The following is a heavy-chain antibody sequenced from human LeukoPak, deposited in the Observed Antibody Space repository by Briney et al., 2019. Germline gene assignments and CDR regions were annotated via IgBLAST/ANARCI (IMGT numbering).Heavy chain of an antibody. V-gene: IGHV1-2*02. D-gene: IGHD3-10*01. CDR3: ARDTWFGELSYYYYYYMDV. Sequence: SVKVSCKASGGTFSSYAISWVRQAPGQGLEWMGWINPNSGGTNYAQKFQGRVTMTRDTSISTAYMELSRLRSDDTAVYYCARDTWFGELSYYYYYYMDVWGKGTTVTVSS. CDR2: INPNSGGT. J-gene: IGHJ6*03. CDR1: GGTFSSYA.